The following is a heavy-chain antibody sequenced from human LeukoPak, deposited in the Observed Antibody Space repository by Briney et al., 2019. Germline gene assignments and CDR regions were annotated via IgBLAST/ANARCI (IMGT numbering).Heavy chain of an antibody. Sequence: PSQTLSLTCTVSGGSISSGGYYWSWIRQHPGKGLEWIGYIYYSGSTYYNPSLKGRVTISVDTSKNQFSLKLSSVTAADTAVYYCATSSGGYTAASVAFDIWGQGTMVTVSS. CDR1: GGSISSGGYY. D-gene: IGHD5-18*01. CDR3: ATSSGGYTAASVAFDI. J-gene: IGHJ3*02. CDR2: IYYSGST. V-gene: IGHV4-31*03.